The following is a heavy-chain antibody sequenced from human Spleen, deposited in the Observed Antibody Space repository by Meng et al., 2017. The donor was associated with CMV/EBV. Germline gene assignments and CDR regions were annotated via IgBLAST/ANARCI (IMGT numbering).Heavy chain of an antibody. V-gene: IGHV1-2*02. CDR1: GYTFTGYF. Sequence: ASVKVSCKASGYTFTGYFMHWVRQAPGQGLEWMGWIKPNSGGTNYAQNFQGRVTMTRDTSIRTVYMELTSLRSDDTAIYYCARDHNWGPDYWGQGTLVTVSS. CDR3: ARDHNWGPDY. J-gene: IGHJ4*02. D-gene: IGHD7-27*01. CDR2: IKPNSGGT.